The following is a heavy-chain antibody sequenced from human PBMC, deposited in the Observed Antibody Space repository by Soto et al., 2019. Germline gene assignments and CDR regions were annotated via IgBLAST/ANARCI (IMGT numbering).Heavy chain of an antibody. V-gene: IGHV4-39*01. CDR3: ARLLAGYYYYYMDV. Sequence: SETLSLTCTVSGGSIGSSSYYWGWIRQPPGKGLEWIGSIYYSGSTYYNPSLKSRVTISVDTSKNQFSLKLSSVTAADTAVYYCARLLAGYYYYYMDVWGKGTTVTVFS. CDR2: IYYSGST. J-gene: IGHJ6*03. CDR1: GGSIGSSSYY.